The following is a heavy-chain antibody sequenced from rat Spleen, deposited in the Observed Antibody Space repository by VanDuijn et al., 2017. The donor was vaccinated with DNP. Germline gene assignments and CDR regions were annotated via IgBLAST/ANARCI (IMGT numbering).Heavy chain of an antibody. CDR1: GFNFNDYW. CDR3: AKGPNYGGDSDYFDY. D-gene: IGHD1-11*01. V-gene: IGHV4-2*01. CDR2: INKDSSTI. J-gene: IGHJ4*01. Sequence: EVKLVESGGGLVQPGRSLKLSCAASGFNFNDYWMGWVRQAPGKGLEWIGQINKDSSTINYTPSLKDKFTISRDNAQNTLYLQMSKLGSEDTAIYHCAKGPNYGGDSDYFDYWGQGASVTVSS.